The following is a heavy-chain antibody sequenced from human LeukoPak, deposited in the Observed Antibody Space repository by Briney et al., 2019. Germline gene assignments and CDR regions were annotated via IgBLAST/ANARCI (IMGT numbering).Heavy chain of an antibody. CDR2: MNPNSGNT. CDR3: ARSTDTMVRGVYYYYYGMDV. D-gene: IGHD3-10*01. V-gene: IGHV1-8*01. CDR1: GYTFTSYD. Sequence: ASVKVSCKASGYTFTSYDINWVRQATGQGLEWMGWMNPNSGNTGYAQKFQGRVTMTRNTSIGTAYMELSSLRSEDTAVYYCARSTDTMVRGVYYYYYGMDVWGQGTTVTVSS. J-gene: IGHJ6*02.